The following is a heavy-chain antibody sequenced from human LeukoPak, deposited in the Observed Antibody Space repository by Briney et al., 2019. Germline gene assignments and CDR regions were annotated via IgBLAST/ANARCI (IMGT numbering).Heavy chain of an antibody. J-gene: IGHJ4*02. Sequence: GGSLRLSCAASGFYFGTRYMHWVRQAPGKGLMWVSRINPEGTERKYADSVRGRCIISRDNGDNTLYLQMNSLRVDHTAVYFCARAVAGTGSSDSWGQGTLVTVSS. CDR3: ARAVAGTGSSDS. CDR2: INPEGTER. V-gene: IGHV3-74*03. D-gene: IGHD6-19*01. CDR1: GFYFGTRY.